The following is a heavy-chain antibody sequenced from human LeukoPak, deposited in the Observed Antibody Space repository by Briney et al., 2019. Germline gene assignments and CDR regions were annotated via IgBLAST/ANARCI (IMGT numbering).Heavy chain of an antibody. Sequence: GGSLRLSCAASGFTFSNAWMSWVRQAPGKGLEWVSYISGSGTIIYYADSVRGRFTISRDNAKNSLYLQMNSLRAEDTAVYYCARGAEVFDYWGQGALVTVSS. J-gene: IGHJ4*02. CDR1: GFTFSNAW. CDR2: ISGSGTII. CDR3: ARGAEVFDY. V-gene: IGHV3-11*01.